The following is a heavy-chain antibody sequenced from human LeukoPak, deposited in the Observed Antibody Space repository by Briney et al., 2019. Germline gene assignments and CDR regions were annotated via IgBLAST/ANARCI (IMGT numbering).Heavy chain of an antibody. Sequence: SETLSLTCTVSGGSISSSSYYWGWIRQPPWKGLEWIGSVYYSGSTYYNPSLKSRVTISVDTSKNQFPLKLSSVTAADTAVYYCARHEVVTLDAFDIWGQGTMVTVSS. CDR3: ARHEVVTLDAFDI. V-gene: IGHV4-39*01. J-gene: IGHJ3*02. CDR1: GGSISSSSYY. CDR2: VYYSGST. D-gene: IGHD3-22*01.